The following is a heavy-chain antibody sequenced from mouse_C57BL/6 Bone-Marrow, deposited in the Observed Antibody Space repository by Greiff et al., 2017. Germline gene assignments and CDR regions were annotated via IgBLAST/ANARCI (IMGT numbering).Heavy chain of an antibody. V-gene: IGHV7-1*01. CDR1: GFTFSDFY. D-gene: IGHD1-1*01. J-gene: IGHJ1*03. Sequence: EVQGVESGGGLVQSGRSLRLSCATSGFTFSDFYMEWVRQAPGKGLEWIAASRNKANDYTTEYSASVKGRFIVSRDTSQSILYLQMNALRAEDTAIYYCARALYYYGRSYWYFDVWGTGTTVTVSS. CDR2: SRNKANDYTT. CDR3: ARALYYYGRSYWYFDV.